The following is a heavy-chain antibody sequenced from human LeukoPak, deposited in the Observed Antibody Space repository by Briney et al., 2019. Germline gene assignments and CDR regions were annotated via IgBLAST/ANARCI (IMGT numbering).Heavy chain of an antibody. CDR1: GYTFTSYG. Sequence: GASVKVSCKASGYTFTSYGISWVRQAPGQGLEWMGWISAYNGNTNYAQKLQGRVTMTTDTSTSTAYMELRSLRSEDTAVYYCARAGRSVRSYSYYYKDVWGKGTTVTVSS. CDR2: ISAYNGNT. D-gene: IGHD2-15*01. J-gene: IGHJ6*03. V-gene: IGHV1-18*01. CDR3: ARAGRSVRSYSYYYKDV.